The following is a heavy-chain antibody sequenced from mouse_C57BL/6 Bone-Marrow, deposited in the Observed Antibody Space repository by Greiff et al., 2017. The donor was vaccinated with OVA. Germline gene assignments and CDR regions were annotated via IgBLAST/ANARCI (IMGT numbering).Heavy chain of an antibody. CDR1: GFTFSDYG. V-gene: IGHV5-17*01. Sequence: EVKLMESGGGLVKPGGSLKLSCAASGFTFSDYGMHWVRQAPEKGLEWVAYISSGSSTIYYADTVKGRFTISRDNAKNTLFLQMTSLRSEDAAMYYCARRPSFDDWGKGTTLTVSS. CDR3: ARRPSFDD. J-gene: IGHJ2*01. CDR2: ISSGSSTI.